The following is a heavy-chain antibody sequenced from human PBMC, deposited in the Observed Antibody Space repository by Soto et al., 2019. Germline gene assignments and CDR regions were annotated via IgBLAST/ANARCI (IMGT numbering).Heavy chain of an antibody. D-gene: IGHD3-10*01. CDR1: GYSFTTYW. CDR2: IYPVHSDN. Sequence: VESLDLSCKCSGYSFTTYWIALVRQVTGKDLDGVGIIYPVHSDNRYRPSLEGHVTISVDKSISTALLQWNSLKASDNAIYYCARHSTSAPKDSWGQGTLVTVSS. J-gene: IGHJ5*01. V-gene: IGHV5-51*01. CDR3: ARHSTSAPKDS.